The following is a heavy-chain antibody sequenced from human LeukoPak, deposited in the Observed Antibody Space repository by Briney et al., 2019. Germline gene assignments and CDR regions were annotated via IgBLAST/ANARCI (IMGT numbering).Heavy chain of an antibody. CDR1: GFTFSSYA. CDR3: AKVETSGGANCYALDY. CDR2: ISGSGGST. Sequence: PGGSLRLSCAASGFTFSSYAMNWVRQAPGKGLEWVSTISGSGGSTYYADSVKGRFTISRDDSQNTLYLQMNSLSAEDTAVYYCAKVETSGGANCYALDYWGQGTLVTVSS. V-gene: IGHV3-23*01. J-gene: IGHJ4*02. D-gene: IGHD2-2*01.